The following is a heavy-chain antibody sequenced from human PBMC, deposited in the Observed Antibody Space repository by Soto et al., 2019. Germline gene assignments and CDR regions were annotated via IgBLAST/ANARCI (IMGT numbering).Heavy chain of an antibody. CDR3: AREKSYYLPGDAFDI. J-gene: IGHJ3*02. CDR2: IYYSGST. Sequence: SETLSLTCTVSGGSISSGDYYWSWIRQPPGKGLEWIGYIYYSGSTYYNPSLKSRVTISVDTSKNQFSLKLSSVTAADTAVYYCAREKSYYLPGDAFDIWGQGTMVTVSS. V-gene: IGHV4-30-4*02. D-gene: IGHD1-26*01. CDR1: GGSISSGDYY.